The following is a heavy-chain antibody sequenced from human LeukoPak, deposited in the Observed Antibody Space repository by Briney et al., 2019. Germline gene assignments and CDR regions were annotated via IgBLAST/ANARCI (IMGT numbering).Heavy chain of an antibody. CDR3: ATGGKWLALEY. V-gene: IGHV3-7*01. J-gene: IGHJ4*02. D-gene: IGHD5-12*01. Sequence: GGSLRLSCADSGFTFSTYWMSWVRQAPGKGLEWVANIKQDGSEKYYVDSVKGRFTISRDNAKNSLYLQMNSLRAEDTAVYYCATGGKWLALEYWGRGTLVTVSS. CDR2: IKQDGSEK. CDR1: GFTFSTYW.